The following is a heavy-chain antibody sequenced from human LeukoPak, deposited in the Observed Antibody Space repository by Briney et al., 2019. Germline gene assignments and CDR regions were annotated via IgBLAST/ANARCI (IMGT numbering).Heavy chain of an antibody. V-gene: IGHV3-7*01. J-gene: IGHJ6*02. Sequence: GGSLRLSCAASGFTFSSYWRSWVRQAPGKGLEWVANIKQDGSEKYYVDSVKGRFTISRDNAKNSLYLQMNSLRAEDTAVYYCARDQSEGYDSSGYYYYYYGMDVWGQGTTVTVSS. CDR1: GFTFSSYW. CDR2: IKQDGSEK. CDR3: ARDQSEGYDSSGYYYYYYGMDV. D-gene: IGHD3-22*01.